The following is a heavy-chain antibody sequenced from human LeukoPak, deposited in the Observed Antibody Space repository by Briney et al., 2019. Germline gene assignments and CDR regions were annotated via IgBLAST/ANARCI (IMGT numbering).Heavy chain of an antibody. CDR1: GYTFTSYG. CDR3: AREGRYCSSTSCYARSWFDP. D-gene: IGHD2-2*01. V-gene: IGHV1-18*01. CDR2: ISAYNGNT. Sequence: ASVKVSCKASGYTFTSYGISWVRQAPGQGPEWMGWISAYNGNTNYAQKLQGRVTMTTDTSTSTAYTELRSLRSDDTAVYYCAREGRYCSSTSCYARSWFDPWGQGTLVTVSS. J-gene: IGHJ5*02.